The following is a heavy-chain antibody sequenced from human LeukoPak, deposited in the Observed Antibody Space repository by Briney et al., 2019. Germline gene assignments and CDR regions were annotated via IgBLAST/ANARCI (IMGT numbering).Heavy chain of an antibody. CDR2: ISGSGGST. Sequence: GGSLRLSCAASGFTFSSYAMSWVRQAPGKGLEWVSAISGSGGSTYYADSVKGRFTISRDNSKNTLYLQMNSLRAEDTAVYYCAKEGITIFGVVINNWFDPWGQGTLVTVSS. V-gene: IGHV3-23*01. J-gene: IGHJ5*02. D-gene: IGHD3-3*01. CDR3: AKEGITIFGVVINNWFDP. CDR1: GFTFSSYA.